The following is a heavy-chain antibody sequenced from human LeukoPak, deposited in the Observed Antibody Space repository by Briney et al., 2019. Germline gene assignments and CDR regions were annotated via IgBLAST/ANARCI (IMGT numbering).Heavy chain of an antibody. CDR2: INPNSGGT. V-gene: IGHV1-2*02. CDR3: ARDGSSSSHYYYYYMDV. D-gene: IGHD6-6*01. CDR1: GYTFTGYY. J-gene: IGHJ6*03. Sequence: ASVTVSCKASGYTFTGYYMHWVRQAPGQGLEWMGWINPNSGGTNYAQKFQGRVTMTRDTSISTAYMELSRLRSDDTAVYYCARDGSSSSHYYYYYMDVWGKGTTVTVSS.